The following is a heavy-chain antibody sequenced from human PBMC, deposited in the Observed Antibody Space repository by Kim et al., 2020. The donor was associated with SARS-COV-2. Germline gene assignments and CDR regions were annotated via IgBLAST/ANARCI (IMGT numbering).Heavy chain of an antibody. CDR3: ARARVLWFGELGGNWFDP. CDR1: GGSFSGYY. D-gene: IGHD3-10*01. J-gene: IGHJ5*02. Sequence: SETLSLTCAVYGGSFSGYYWSWIRQPPGKGLEWIGEINHSGSTNYNPSLKSRVTISVDTSKNQFSLKLSSVTAADTAVYYCARARVLWFGELGGNWFDPWGQGTLVTVSS. CDR2: INHSGST. V-gene: IGHV4-34*01.